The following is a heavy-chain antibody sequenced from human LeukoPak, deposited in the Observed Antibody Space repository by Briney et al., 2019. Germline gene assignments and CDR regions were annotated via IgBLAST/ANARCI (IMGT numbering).Heavy chain of an antibody. Sequence: SGGSLRLSCAASGFTFSSYAMSWVRQAPGKGLEWVSAISGSGGSTYYADSVKGRFTISRDNSKNTLYLQMNSLRAEDTAVYYCAKVKRGVPAAPNYFDYWGQGTLVTVSS. CDR3: AKVKRGVPAAPNYFDY. V-gene: IGHV3-23*01. CDR2: ISGSGGST. J-gene: IGHJ4*02. CDR1: GFTFSSYA. D-gene: IGHD2-2*01.